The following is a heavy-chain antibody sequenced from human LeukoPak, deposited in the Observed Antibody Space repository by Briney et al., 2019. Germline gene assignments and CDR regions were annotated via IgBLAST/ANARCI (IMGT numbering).Heavy chain of an antibody. V-gene: IGHV3-33*01. D-gene: IGHD3-22*01. CDR2: IWYDGSNK. CDR3: ARDQNSSGLSN. CDR1: GFTFSSCG. Sequence: GGSLRLSCVASGFTFSSCGMHWVRQAPGKGLEWVAVIWYDGSNKYYADSVKGRCTISRDNSQNTLYLQMNSLRAEDTAVYYCARDQNSSGLSNWGQGTLVTVSS. J-gene: IGHJ4*02.